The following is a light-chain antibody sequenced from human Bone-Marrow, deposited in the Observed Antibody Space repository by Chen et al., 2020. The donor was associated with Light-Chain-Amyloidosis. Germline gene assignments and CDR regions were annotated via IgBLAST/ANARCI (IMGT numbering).Light chain of an antibody. CDR1: SSDVGGDNH. V-gene: IGLV2-14*01. CDR2: EVT. Sequence: QSALPQPASVSGSPGQSLPISCPGTSSDVGGDNHVSWYQQHPDKAPKLMIYEVTNRPSWVPDRFSGSKSDNTASLTISGLQTEDEADYVCSSYTITNTLVFGSGTRVTVL. CDR3: SSYTITNTLV. J-gene: IGLJ1*01.